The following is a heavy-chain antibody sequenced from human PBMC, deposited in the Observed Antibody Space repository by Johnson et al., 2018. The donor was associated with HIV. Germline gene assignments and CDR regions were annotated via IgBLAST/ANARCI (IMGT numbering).Heavy chain of an antibody. V-gene: IGHV3-30-3*01. CDR1: GFPFRSYT. J-gene: IGHJ3*02. CDR3: ARVISGWYQANAFDI. D-gene: IGHD6-19*01. Sequence: QVQLVESGGGVVQPGRSLRLSCAASGFPFRSYTVHWVRQAPGKGLEWVAVISYDGSNKYYADSVKGRFTISRDNSKNTLYLQMNSLRAEDTAVYYCARVISGWYQANAFDIWGQGTMVTVSS. CDR2: ISYDGSNK.